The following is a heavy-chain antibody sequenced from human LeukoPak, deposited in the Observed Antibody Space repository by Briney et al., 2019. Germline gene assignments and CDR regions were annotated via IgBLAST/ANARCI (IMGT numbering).Heavy chain of an antibody. V-gene: IGHV4-30-4*01. CDR1: GGSISSGDYY. CDR2: IYYSGST. D-gene: IGHD4-17*01. CDR3: ASSYDYGDPYYFDY. J-gene: IGHJ4*02. Sequence: SETLSLTCTVSGGSISSGDYYWSWIRQPPGKGLEWIGYIYYSGSTYYNPSLKSRVTISVDTSKNQFSLKLSSVTAADTAVYYCASSYDYGDPYYFDYWGQGTLVTVSS.